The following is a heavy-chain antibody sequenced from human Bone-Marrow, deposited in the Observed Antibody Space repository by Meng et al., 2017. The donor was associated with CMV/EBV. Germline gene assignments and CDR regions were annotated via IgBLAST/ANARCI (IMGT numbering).Heavy chain of an antibody. CDR2: INPSGGST. Sequence: ASVKVSCKASGYTFTSYYMHWVRQAPGQGLEWMGIINPSGGSTSYAQKFQGRVTMTRDTSTSTVYMELSSLRSEDTAVYYCARDQVFWSGYHVYYGMDVWGQGTTVTVSS. CDR1: GYTFTSYY. CDR3: ARDQVFWSGYHVYYGMDV. V-gene: IGHV1-46*01. D-gene: IGHD3-3*01. J-gene: IGHJ6*02.